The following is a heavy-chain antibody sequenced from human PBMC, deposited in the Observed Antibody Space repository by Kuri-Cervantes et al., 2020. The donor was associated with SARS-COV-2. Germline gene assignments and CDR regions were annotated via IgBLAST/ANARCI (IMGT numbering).Heavy chain of an antibody. J-gene: IGHJ4*02. Sequence: SETLSLTCTVSGVSVTTFGSYWTWIRQPPGKGLEWIGEINHSGSTNYNPSLKSRVTISVDTSKNQFSLKLSSVTAADTAVYYCARAGSLLWFGELLSLFDYWGQGTLVTVSS. CDR2: INHSGST. CDR3: ARAGSLLWFGELLSLFDY. CDR1: GVSVTTFGSY. V-gene: IGHV4-34*01. D-gene: IGHD3-10*01.